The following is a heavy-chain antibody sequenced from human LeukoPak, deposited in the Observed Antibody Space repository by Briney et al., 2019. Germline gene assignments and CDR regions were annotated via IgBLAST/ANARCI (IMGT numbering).Heavy chain of an antibody. CDR1: GGTFSSYA. V-gene: IGHV1-69*05. J-gene: IGHJ5*02. Sequence: SVKVSCKASGGTFSSYAISWMRQAPGQGLEWMGGIIPIFGTANYAQKFQGRVTITTDESTSTAYMELSSLRSEDTAVYYCASRGGYYDSSGVVPTSNWFDPWGQGTLVTVSS. CDR2: IIPIFGTA. D-gene: IGHD3-22*01. CDR3: ASRGGYYDSSGVVPTSNWFDP.